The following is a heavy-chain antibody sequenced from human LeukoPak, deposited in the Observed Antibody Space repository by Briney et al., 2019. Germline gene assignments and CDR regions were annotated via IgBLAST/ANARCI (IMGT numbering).Heavy chain of an antibody. CDR3: ARDKDYYDSSGYYYIDY. CDR1: GYTFTSYY. Sequence: GASVKVSCKASGYTFTSYYMHWVRQAPGQGLEWMGIINPSGGSTSYAQEFQGRVTMTRDTSTSTVYMELSSLRSEDTAVYYCARDKDYYDSSGYYYIDYWGQGTLVTVSS. CDR2: INPSGGST. J-gene: IGHJ4*02. V-gene: IGHV1-46*01. D-gene: IGHD3-22*01.